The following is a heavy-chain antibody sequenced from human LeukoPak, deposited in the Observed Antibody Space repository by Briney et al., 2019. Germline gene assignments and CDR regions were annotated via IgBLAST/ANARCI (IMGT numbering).Heavy chain of an antibody. D-gene: IGHD3-22*01. Sequence: GGSLRLSCAASGFTFSSFAMSWVRQAPGKGLEWVSTISGGGITTYYADSAKGRFTISRDNSKNTLYLQMNSLRAEDTAVYYCAKEAYDSSGYYFDYWGQGTLVTVSS. CDR3: AKEAYDSSGYYFDY. V-gene: IGHV3-23*01. CDR1: GFTFSSFA. J-gene: IGHJ4*02. CDR2: ISGGGITT.